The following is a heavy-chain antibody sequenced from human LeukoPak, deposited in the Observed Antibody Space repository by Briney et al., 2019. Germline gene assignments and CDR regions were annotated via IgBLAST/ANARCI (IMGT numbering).Heavy chain of an antibody. CDR2: IYHSGST. D-gene: IGHD3-22*01. Sequence: PSETLSLTCAVSGYSISSDNYWVWIRQPPGQGLEWTGGIYHSGSTYYNPSLKSRVTMSVGTSKNQFSLKLSSVTAADTAVYYCARAPRDSSSSNYMRRFDYWGQGTLVTVSS. V-gene: IGHV4-38-2*01. CDR1: GYSISSDNY. CDR3: ARAPRDSSSSNYMRRFDY. J-gene: IGHJ4*02.